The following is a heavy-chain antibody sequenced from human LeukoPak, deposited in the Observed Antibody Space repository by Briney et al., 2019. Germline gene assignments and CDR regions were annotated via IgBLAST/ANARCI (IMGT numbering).Heavy chain of an antibody. CDR1: GYTFTGYY. CDR3: ARVQGYYDSSGYYWDYYYGMDV. D-gene: IGHD3-22*01. J-gene: IGHJ6*02. Sequence: AASVKVSCKASGYTFTGYYMHWVRQAPGQGLEWMGWINPNSGGTNYAQKFQGRVTMTRDTSISTAYMELSRLRSDDTAVYYCARVQGYYDSSGYYWDYYYGMDVWGQGTTVIVSS. V-gene: IGHV1-2*02. CDR2: INPNSGGT.